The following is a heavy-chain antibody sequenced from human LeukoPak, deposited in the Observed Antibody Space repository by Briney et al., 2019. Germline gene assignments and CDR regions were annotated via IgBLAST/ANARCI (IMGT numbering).Heavy chain of an antibody. CDR3: ASSGSYYYYYYMDV. D-gene: IGHD3-10*01. CDR1: GFTFSSYA. J-gene: IGHJ6*03. CDR2: ISGSGGST. V-gene: IGHV3-23*01. Sequence: QSGGSLRLSCAASGFTFSSYAMSWVRQAPGKGLEWVSAISGSGGSTYYADSVKGRFTISRDNSKNTLYLQMNSLRAEDTAVYYCASSGSYYYYYYMDVWGKGTTVTVSS.